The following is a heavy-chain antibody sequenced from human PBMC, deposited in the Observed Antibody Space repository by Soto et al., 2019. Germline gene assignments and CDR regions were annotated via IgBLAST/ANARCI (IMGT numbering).Heavy chain of an antibody. CDR3: AADPYYYDSSNYYSFDH. V-gene: IGHV1-58*01. CDR1: GFTLKSSA. J-gene: IGHJ4*02. D-gene: IGHD3-22*01. Sequence: VASVKVSCKASGFTLKSSAVQWVRQARGQRLEWIGWIVAGSGNTHFAQRFQERVTITRDMSTSTAYLELSSLRSEDTAVYYCAADPYYYDSSNYYSFDHWGQGTQVTVS. CDR2: IVAGSGNT.